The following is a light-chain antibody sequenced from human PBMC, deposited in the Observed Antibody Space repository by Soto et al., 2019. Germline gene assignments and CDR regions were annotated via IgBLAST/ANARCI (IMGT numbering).Light chain of an antibody. V-gene: IGKV3-20*01. CDR1: SSVSTRD. CDR3: QQYGISPLT. CDR2: GAS. J-gene: IGKJ4*01. Sequence: TGLTQSPGTLSLSSGGRATPSLRARSSVSTRDLAWYQQKPGQAHRLLIYGASTRATGIKDGFGGSGSGTEFTLTIRRMEPEDSAVYYCQQYGISPLTFGEGTKVDI.